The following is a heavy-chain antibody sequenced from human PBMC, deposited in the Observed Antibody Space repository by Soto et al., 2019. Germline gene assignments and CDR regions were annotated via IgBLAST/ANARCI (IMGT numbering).Heavy chain of an antibody. CDR3: ARDDRVGATTLFAFDI. CDR2: IYYSGST. J-gene: IGHJ3*02. CDR1: GGSISSGDYY. V-gene: IGHV4-30-4*01. Sequence: SETLSLTCTVSGGSISSGDYYWSWIRQPPGKVLEWIVYIYYSGSTYYNPSLKSRVTISLDTSNNQFSLKLSSVTSSYTSVYYCARDDRVGATTLFAFDIWGQGTMVTVSS. D-gene: IGHD1-26*01.